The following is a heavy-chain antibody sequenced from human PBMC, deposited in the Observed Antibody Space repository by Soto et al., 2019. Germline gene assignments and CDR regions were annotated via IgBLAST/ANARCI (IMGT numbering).Heavy chain of an antibody. CDR1: GFTFSNYW. V-gene: IGHV3-7*03. D-gene: IGHD6-13*01. J-gene: IGHJ4*02. CDR3: ARGPYRSSWKYYFDY. Sequence: PGGSLRLSCAVSGFTFSNYWMTWVRQAPGKGLEWVANIKEDGSEKYYVDSVKGRFTISRDNAKNSLYLQMKTLRAEDTAVYYCARGPYRSSWKYYFDYWGQGTLVTVSS. CDR2: IKEDGSEK.